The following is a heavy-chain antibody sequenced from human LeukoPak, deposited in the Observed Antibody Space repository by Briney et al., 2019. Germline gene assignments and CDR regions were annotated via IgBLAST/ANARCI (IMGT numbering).Heavy chain of an antibody. CDR3: ARGVVYDAFDI. V-gene: IGHV1-18*01. Sequence: ASVKVSCKASGYTFTSYGISWVRQAPGQGLEWMGWISAYNGNTNYAQKFQGRVTMTRDTSISTAYMELSRLRSDDTAVYYCARGVVYDAFDIWGQGTMVTVSS. J-gene: IGHJ3*02. CDR2: ISAYNGNT. CDR1: GYTFTSYG. D-gene: IGHD2-15*01.